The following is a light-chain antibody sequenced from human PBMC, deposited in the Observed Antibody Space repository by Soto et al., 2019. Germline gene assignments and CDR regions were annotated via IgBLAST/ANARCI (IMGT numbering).Light chain of an antibody. Sequence: EIVLTQSPATLSLSPGERATLSCRASQSVTYDQLAWYRQTPGQAPRLLIYGASSRAAGIPDRFSGSGSGTDFTLTISRLEPEDFAVYYCQQYGTSPRTFGHGTKVDIK. V-gene: IGKV3-20*01. J-gene: IGKJ1*01. CDR3: QQYGTSPRT. CDR2: GAS. CDR1: QSVTYDQ.